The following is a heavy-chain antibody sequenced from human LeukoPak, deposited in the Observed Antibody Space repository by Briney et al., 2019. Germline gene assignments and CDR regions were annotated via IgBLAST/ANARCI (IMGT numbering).Heavy chain of an antibody. Sequence: SVKVSCKASGGTFSSYAISWVRQAPGQGLEWMGGIIPIFGTANYAQKFQGRVTITTDESTGTAYMELSSLRSEDTAVYYCARAPLAARPPRFGYYYMDVWGKGTTVTVSS. J-gene: IGHJ6*03. D-gene: IGHD6-6*01. CDR3: ARAPLAARPPRFGYYYMDV. V-gene: IGHV1-69*05. CDR1: GGTFSSYA. CDR2: IIPIFGTA.